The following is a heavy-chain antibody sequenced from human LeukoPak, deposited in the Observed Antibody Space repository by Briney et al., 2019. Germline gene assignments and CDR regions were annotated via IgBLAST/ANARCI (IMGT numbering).Heavy chain of an antibody. V-gene: IGHV4-38-2*01. CDR3: TRGSAYYRTGFDC. D-gene: IGHD3-3*01. J-gene: IGHJ4*02. CDR2: IYHNGIT. Sequence: PSETLSLTCGVSGDSIRIDYYWAWVRQPPGKGLEWVGSIYHNGITYYNPSLKSRLILSVDTSNNHFSLRLPPVTAADTAVYYCTRGSAYYRTGFDCWGQGTPVTVSS. CDR1: GDSIRIDYY.